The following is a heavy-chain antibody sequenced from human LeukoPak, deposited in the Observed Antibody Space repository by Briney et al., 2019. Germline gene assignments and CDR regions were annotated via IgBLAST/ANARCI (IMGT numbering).Heavy chain of an antibody. CDR2: ISAYNGNT. J-gene: IGHJ6*03. CDR3: ARVDFWSGSTHYYYYYMDV. CDR1: GYTFTSYG. V-gene: IGHV1-18*01. D-gene: IGHD3-3*01. Sequence: ASAKVSCKASGYTFTSYGISWVRQAPGQGLEWMGWISAYNGNTNYAQKLQGRVTMTTDTSTSTAYMELSSLRSDDTAVYYCARVDFWSGSTHYYYYYMDVWGKGTTVTVSS.